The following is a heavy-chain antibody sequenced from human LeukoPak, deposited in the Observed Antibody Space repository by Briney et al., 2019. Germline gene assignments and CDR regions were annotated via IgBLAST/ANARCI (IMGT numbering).Heavy chain of an antibody. CDR1: GGSFSGYY. CDR3: ARRRCSGGSCYEGFDY. V-gene: IGHV4-34*01. D-gene: IGHD2-15*01. CDR2: INHSGCT. Sequence: SGTLSLTCAVYGGSFSGYYWSWIRQPPGKGLEWIGDINHSGCTNYNPSLKSRVTISVDTSKNQFSLKLSSVTAADTAVYYCARRRCSGGSCYEGFDYWGQGTLVTVSS. J-gene: IGHJ4*02.